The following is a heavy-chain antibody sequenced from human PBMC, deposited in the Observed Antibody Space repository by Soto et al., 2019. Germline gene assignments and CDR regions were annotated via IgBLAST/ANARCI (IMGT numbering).Heavy chain of an antibody. CDR2: ISTYSGDT. Sequence: QVPLVQSGVEVKTPGASVKVSCQASGYTFFTYDISWVRQAPGQGPEWMGWISTYSGDTKYAQKFQGRVTMTTDTPTTTAYLEVRSLRSDDTAVYYCARHHGPTTSENWFDPWGQGTLVTVTS. J-gene: IGHJ5*02. CDR3: ARHHGPTTSENWFDP. CDR1: GYTFFTYD. D-gene: IGHD5-12*01. V-gene: IGHV1-18*01.